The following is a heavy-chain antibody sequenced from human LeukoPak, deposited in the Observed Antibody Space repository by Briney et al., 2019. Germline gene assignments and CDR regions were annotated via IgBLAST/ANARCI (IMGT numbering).Heavy chain of an antibody. CDR3: ARMNYDILTGYSIDY. D-gene: IGHD3-9*01. Sequence: SETLSLTCAVSDGSTSSGGYSWSWLRQPPGKGLEWIGYIYHSGSTYYNPSLKSRVTISVDRSKNQFSLKLSSVTAADTAVYYCARMNYDILTGYSIDYWGQGTLVTVSS. CDR1: DGSTSSGGYS. CDR2: IYHSGST. J-gene: IGHJ4*02. V-gene: IGHV4-30-2*01.